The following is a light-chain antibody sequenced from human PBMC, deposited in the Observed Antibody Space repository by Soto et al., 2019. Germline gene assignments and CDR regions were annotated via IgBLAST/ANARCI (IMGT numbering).Light chain of an antibody. J-gene: IGLJ3*02. CDR1: SSDIGDYNY. Sequence: QSALTQPASVSGSPGQSITISCTGTSSDIGDYNYVSWYQQYPGKVPKLVIYDVSHRPSGVSNRFSGSKSGNTASLTISGLQAEYEADYYCSSSTTTTSLVVFGGGTKLPVL. CDR2: DVS. CDR3: SSSTTTTSLVV. V-gene: IGLV2-14*01.